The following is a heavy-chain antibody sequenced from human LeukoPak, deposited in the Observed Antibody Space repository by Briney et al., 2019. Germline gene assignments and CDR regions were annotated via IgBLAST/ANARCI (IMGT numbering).Heavy chain of an antibody. CDR2: ISGSADNT. J-gene: IGHJ4*02. Sequence: GGSPTLSCAASGFTFSSFAMSWVRQAPGEGLEWVSTISGSADNTNYAEAVKGRFTISRDNSKNTMYLQMNSLRAEDTAVYYCAKQGFGCWGQGTLVTVSS. CDR1: GFTFSSFA. CDR3: AKQGFGC. V-gene: IGHV3-23*01.